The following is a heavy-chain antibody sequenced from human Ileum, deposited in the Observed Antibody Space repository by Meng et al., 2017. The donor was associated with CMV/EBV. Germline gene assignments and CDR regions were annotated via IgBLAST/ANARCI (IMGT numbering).Heavy chain of an antibody. CDR2: SSWNSGTL. Sequence: SLKISCAVSGFTFDDYAMHWVRQAPGKGLEWVSGSSWNSGTLGYADSVKGRFTISRDNAKNSLYLQMNSLRAEDTALYNCARDKAALVPGVFDLWGHGTMVTVSS. D-gene: IGHD2-15*01. J-gene: IGHJ3*01. CDR1: GFTFDDYA. V-gene: IGHV3-9*01. CDR3: ARDKAALVPGVFDL.